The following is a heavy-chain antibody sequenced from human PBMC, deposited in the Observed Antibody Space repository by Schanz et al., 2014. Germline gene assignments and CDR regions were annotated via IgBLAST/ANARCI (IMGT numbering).Heavy chain of an antibody. CDR2: INSRSNFI. Sequence: EVQLVESGGGLVQPGGSVRLSCGASGFSFSTHWMAWVRQAPGKGLEWVSSINSRSNFIYYADSVKGRFTISRDNAKNSLYLQMNSLRAEDTAVYFCARDLSSLIQGDVWGKGTTVTVSS. V-gene: IGHV3-21*01. D-gene: IGHD2-2*01. CDR1: GFSFSTHW. CDR3: ARDLSSLIQGDV. J-gene: IGHJ6*04.